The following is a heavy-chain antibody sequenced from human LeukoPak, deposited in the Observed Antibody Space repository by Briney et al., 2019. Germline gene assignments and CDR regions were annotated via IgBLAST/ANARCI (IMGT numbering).Heavy chain of an antibody. CDR2: MNSNSGNT. Sequence: ASVKVSCKASGYTFTSYDINWVRQATGQGLEWMGWMNSNSGNTGYAQKFQGRVTMTRNTSISTAYMELSSLRSEDTAVYYCASMQGYCSAGTCYYYYGMDVWGQGTTVTVSS. CDR1: GYTFTSYD. D-gene: IGHD2-15*01. J-gene: IGHJ6*02. CDR3: ASMQGYCSAGTCYYYYGMDV. V-gene: IGHV1-8*01.